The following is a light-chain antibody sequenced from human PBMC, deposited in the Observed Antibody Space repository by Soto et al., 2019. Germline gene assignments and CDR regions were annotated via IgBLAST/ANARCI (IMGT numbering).Light chain of an antibody. CDR2: DAS. Sequence: EIVLTQSPGTLSLSPGARATLSCRASQSVSSRFLAWYQQKPGQAPRLLIYDASNRATGVPARFSGSGSGTEFTLTINSLQSEDFAVYFCQQYDNLPLTFGPGTKVDIK. J-gene: IGKJ3*01. V-gene: IGKV3-15*01. CDR1: QSVSSRF. CDR3: QQYDNLPLT.